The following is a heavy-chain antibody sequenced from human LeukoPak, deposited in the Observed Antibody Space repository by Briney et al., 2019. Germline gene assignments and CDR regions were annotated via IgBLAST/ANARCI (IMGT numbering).Heavy chain of an antibody. Sequence: GESPKISCKGSGYSFTSYWIGWVRQMPGKGLEWMGIIYPGDSDTRYSPSFQGQVTISADKSIGTAYLQWSSLKASDTAMYYCARQGGYCSSTSCIDPWGQGTLVTVSS. CDR1: GYSFTSYW. CDR2: IYPGDSDT. CDR3: ARQGGYCSSTSCIDP. D-gene: IGHD2-2*01. V-gene: IGHV5-51*01. J-gene: IGHJ5*02.